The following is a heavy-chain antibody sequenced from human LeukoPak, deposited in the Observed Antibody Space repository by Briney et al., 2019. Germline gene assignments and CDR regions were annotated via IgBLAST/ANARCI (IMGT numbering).Heavy chain of an antibody. CDR1: GFTFSSYG. CDR3: AKSVSGYYDY. Sequence: HPGGSLRLSCAASGFTFSSYGMHWVRQAPGKGLEWVAVISYDGSNKYYADSVKGRFTISRDNSKNTLYLQMNSLRAEDTAVYYCAKSVSGYYDYWGQGTLVTVSS. CDR2: ISYDGSNK. D-gene: IGHD3-22*01. J-gene: IGHJ4*02. V-gene: IGHV3-30*18.